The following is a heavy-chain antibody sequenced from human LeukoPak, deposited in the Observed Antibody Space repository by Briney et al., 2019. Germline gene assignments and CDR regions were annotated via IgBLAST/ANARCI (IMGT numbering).Heavy chain of an antibody. CDR3: ASELFLYSYGP. D-gene: IGHD5-18*01. Sequence: SETLSLTCTVSGGSISSYYWSWIRRPPGKGLEWIGYIYYSGSTNYNPSLKTRVTISVDKSKSQFSLNLTPVTAADTAVYYCASELFLYSYGPWGQGTLVTVSS. CDR1: GGSISSYY. CDR2: IYYSGST. V-gene: IGHV4-59*12. J-gene: IGHJ5*02.